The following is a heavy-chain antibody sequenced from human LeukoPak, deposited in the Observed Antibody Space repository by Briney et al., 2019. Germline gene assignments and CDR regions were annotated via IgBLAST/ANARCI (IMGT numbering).Heavy chain of an antibody. D-gene: IGHD5-12*01. Sequence: ASKTLSLTCTVSGGSISSYYWSWVRQPPGKGLEWIGYIYYSGSTNYNPSLKSRVTISVDTSKNQFSLKLSSVTAADTAVYYCAVGRGYSGLDYWGQGTLVTVSS. CDR3: AVGRGYSGLDY. CDR1: GGSISSYY. J-gene: IGHJ4*02. V-gene: IGHV4-59*01. CDR2: IYYSGST.